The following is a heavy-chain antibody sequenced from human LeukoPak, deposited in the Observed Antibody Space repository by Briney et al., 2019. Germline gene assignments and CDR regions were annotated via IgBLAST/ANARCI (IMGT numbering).Heavy chain of an antibody. CDR1: GGSISSSSYY. V-gene: IGHV4-39*01. J-gene: IGHJ4*02. CDR2: IYYSGST. CDR3: ARHGGETFSFDY. D-gene: IGHD3-16*01. Sequence: SETLSLTCTVSGGSISSSSYYWGWIRQPPGKGLEWIGRIYYSGSTYYSPSLKSRVTISVDTSKNQFFLKLSSVTAADTAVYYCARHGGETFSFDYWGQGTLVTVSS.